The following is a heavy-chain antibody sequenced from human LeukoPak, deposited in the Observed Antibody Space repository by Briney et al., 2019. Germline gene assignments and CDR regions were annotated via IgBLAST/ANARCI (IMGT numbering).Heavy chain of an antibody. D-gene: IGHD4-11*01. CDR2: IYSGGST. CDR1: GFTVNSDY. V-gene: IGHV3-66*01. J-gene: IGHJ4*02. CDR3: ARDSSWDNYRYLDY. Sequence: GGSLRLSCAASGFTVNSDYMSWVRQAPGKGLEWVSVIYSGGSTYYADSVKGRFTISRDNSKNTLYLQMNSLRAEDTAVYYCARDSSWDNYRYLDYWGQGTLVTVSS.